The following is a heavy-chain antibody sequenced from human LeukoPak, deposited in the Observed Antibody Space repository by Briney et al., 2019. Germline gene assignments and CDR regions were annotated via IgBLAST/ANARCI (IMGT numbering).Heavy chain of an antibody. V-gene: IGHV4-61*02. Sequence: SQTLSLTCTVSGGSIRSGSFYWSWIRQPAGKGLEWIGRISTNGNTNYNPSLKSRVIISVDTSKNQFSLMLNSVTAADTAVYYCAMSSSVTRFHYWGQGTLVTVSS. CDR1: GGSIRSGSFY. J-gene: IGHJ4*02. CDR3: AMSSSVTRFHY. D-gene: IGHD6-19*01. CDR2: ISTNGNT.